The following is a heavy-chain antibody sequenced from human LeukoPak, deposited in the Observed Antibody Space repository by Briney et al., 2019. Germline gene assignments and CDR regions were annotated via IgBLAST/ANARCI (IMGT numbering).Heavy chain of an antibody. J-gene: IGHJ6*02. CDR3: ARDGPYYYDSSGYTAYYGMDV. Sequence: PGGSLRLSCAASGFTFSSYGMHWVRQAPGKGLEWVAVIWYDGSNKYYADSVKGRFTISRDSSKNTLYLQMNSLRAEDTAVYYCARDGPYYYDSSGYTAYYGMDVWGQGTTVTVSS. CDR2: IWYDGSNK. CDR1: GFTFSSYG. D-gene: IGHD3-22*01. V-gene: IGHV3-33*01.